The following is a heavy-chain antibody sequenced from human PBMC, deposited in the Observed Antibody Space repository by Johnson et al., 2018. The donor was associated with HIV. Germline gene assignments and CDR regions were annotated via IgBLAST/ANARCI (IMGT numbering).Heavy chain of an antibody. V-gene: IGHV3-30*19. CDR3: ARDKRECSGGSCHLGAFDI. Sequence: QVQLVESGGGVVQPGRSLRLSCAVSGFTLSTYGMHWVRQAPGKGPEWVAVMSYDGSNKYYADSVKGRFTISRDNSKNTLYLQMNSLRAEDTAVYYCARDKRECSGGSCHLGAFDIWGQGTMVTVSS. D-gene: IGHD2-15*01. CDR1: GFTLSTYG. J-gene: IGHJ3*02. CDR2: MSYDGSNK.